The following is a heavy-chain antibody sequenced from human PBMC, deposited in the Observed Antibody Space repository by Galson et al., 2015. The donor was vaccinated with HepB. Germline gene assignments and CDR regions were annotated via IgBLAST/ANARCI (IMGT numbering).Heavy chain of an antibody. V-gene: IGHV3-53*04. D-gene: IGHD4-17*01. CDR3: ARGPTTGDYVFDY. CDR1: GFTVSSNY. J-gene: IGHJ4*02. Sequence: SLRLSCAASGFTVSSNYMSWVRQAPGKGLEWVSVIYSGGSTYYADSVKGRFTISRHNSKNTLYLQMNSLRAEDTAVYYCARGPTTGDYVFDYWGQGTLVTVSS. CDR2: IYSGGST.